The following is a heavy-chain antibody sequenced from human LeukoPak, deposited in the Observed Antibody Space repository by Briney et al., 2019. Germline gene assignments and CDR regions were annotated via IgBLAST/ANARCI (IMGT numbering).Heavy chain of an antibody. J-gene: IGHJ4*02. CDR2: ISYDGSNK. CDR1: GFNFSSYG. D-gene: IGHD3-10*01. CDR3: AKWRGSPPIDY. V-gene: IGHV3-30*18. Sequence: GGSLRLSCAASGFNFSSYGMNWVRQAPGKGLEWVAVISYDGSNKYYADSVKGRFTISRDNSKNTLYLQMNSLRAEDTAVYYCAKWRGSPPIDYWGQGTLVTVSS.